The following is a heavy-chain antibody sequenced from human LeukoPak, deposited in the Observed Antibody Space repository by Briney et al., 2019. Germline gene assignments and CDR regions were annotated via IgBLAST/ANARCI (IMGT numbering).Heavy chain of an antibody. CDR3: ARDRGPYYYDSSGYFDY. J-gene: IGHJ4*02. D-gene: IGHD3-22*01. CDR2: IYYSGST. Sequence: SETLSLTCTVSGGSISSSSYYWGWIRQPPGKGLEWIGSIYYSGSTYYNPSLKSRVTISVDTSKSQFSLKLSSVTAADTAVYYCARDRGPYYYDSSGYFDYWGQGTLVTVSS. V-gene: IGHV4-39*07. CDR1: GGSISSSSYY.